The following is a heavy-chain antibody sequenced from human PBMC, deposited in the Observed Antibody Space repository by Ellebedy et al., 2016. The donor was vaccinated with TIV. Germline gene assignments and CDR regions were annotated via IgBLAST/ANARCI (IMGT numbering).Heavy chain of an antibody. CDR1: GFSFITYA. D-gene: IGHD3-3*01. CDR3: AKDSITMLFDP. Sequence: GESLKISXAASGFSFITYAMSWVRQAPGKGLEWVSGISGSATRTYYADSVKGRFTISRDNSKNTLYLQMNSLRAEDTAVYYCAKDSITMLFDPWGHGTLVTVSS. J-gene: IGHJ5*02. V-gene: IGHV3-23*01. CDR2: ISGSATRT.